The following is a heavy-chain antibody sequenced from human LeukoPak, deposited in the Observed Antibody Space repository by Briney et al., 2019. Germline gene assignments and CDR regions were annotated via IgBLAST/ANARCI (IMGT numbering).Heavy chain of an antibody. CDR2: IYSDGTT. CDR3: ARDTRSYDTSGYYYFDY. D-gene: IGHD3-22*01. V-gene: IGHV4-59*01. J-gene: IGHJ4*02. CDR1: GASTTSYY. Sequence: PSETLSLTCSVSGASTTSYYWNWIRQAPGKGLEWIGYIYSDGTTSYSPSLRSRVTMSIDTSRNQFSLKLSSVTAADAAVYYCARDTRSYDTSGYYYFDYWGQGALVTVSS.